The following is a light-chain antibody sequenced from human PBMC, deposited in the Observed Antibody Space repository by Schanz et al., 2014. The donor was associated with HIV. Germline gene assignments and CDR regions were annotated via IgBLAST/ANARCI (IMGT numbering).Light chain of an antibody. V-gene: IGLV1-44*01. Sequence: QSVLTQTPSASGTPGQRVTISCSGSGSDIRSNAVNWYQQLPGTAPQLLIYNTYHRPSGVPDRFSGSNSGSSASLAISGLQSEDEADYYCATWADSLNGWVFGGGTKVTVL. CDR3: ATWADSLNGWV. CDR1: GSDIRSNA. J-gene: IGLJ3*02. CDR2: NTY.